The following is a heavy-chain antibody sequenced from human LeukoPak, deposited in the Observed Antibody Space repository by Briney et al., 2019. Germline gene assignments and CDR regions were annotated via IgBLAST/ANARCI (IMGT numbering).Heavy chain of an antibody. Sequence: GGSLRLSCAASGFTFSSYYMNWVRQAPGRVLEWVSSISSTSSYIYYADSVKGRFTISRDNADNSLYLQMNSLRAEDTAVYYCARGYSSGWSAFDYWGQGTLVTVSS. J-gene: IGHJ4*02. CDR1: GFTFSSYY. CDR2: ISSTSSYI. D-gene: IGHD6-19*01. CDR3: ARGYSSGWSAFDY. V-gene: IGHV3-21*01.